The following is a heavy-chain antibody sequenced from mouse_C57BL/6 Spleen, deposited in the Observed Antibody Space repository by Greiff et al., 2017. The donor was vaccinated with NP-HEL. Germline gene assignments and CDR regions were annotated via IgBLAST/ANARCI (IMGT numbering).Heavy chain of an antibody. J-gene: IGHJ1*03. V-gene: IGHV1-80*01. CDR1: GYAFSSYW. CDR2: IYPGDGDT. D-gene: IGHD2-5*01. Sequence: QVQLKESGAELVKPGASVKISCKASGYAFSSYWMNWVKQRPGKGLEWIGQIYPGDGDTNYNGKFKGKATLTADKSSSTAYMQLSSLTSEDSAVYFCARDYSNLYFDVWGTGTTVTVSS. CDR3: ARDYSNLYFDV.